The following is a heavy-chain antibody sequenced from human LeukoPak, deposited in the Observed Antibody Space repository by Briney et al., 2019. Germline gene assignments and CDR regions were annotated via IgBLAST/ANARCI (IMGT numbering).Heavy chain of an antibody. CDR2: INPNSGGT. CDR1: GYTFTAYY. J-gene: IGHJ4*02. V-gene: IGHV1-2*02. CDR3: ASGYSSGWAGDY. D-gene: IGHD6-19*01. Sequence: GASVKVSCKASGYTFTAYYLHWVRQAPGQGLEWMGWINPNSGGTNFVQKFQGRVTMTRDTSINTAYMELRRLRSDDTAVYYCASGYSSGWAGDYWGQGTLVTVSS.